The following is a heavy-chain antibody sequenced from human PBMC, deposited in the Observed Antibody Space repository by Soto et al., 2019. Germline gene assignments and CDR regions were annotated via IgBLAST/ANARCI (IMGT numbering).Heavy chain of an antibody. CDR3: ASVPWPHYDSSGYYESNFDY. V-gene: IGHV5-10-1*01. D-gene: IGHD3-22*01. Sequence: PGESLKISCKGSGYSFTSYWISWVRQMPGKGLEWMGRIDPSDSYTNYSPSFQGHVTISADKSISTAYLQWSSLKASDTAMYYCASVPWPHYDSSGYYESNFDYWGQGTLVTVSS. CDR2: IDPSDSYT. CDR1: GYSFTSYW. J-gene: IGHJ4*02.